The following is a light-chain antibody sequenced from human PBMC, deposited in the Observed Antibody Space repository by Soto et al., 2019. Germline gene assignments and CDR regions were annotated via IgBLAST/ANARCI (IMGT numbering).Light chain of an antibody. J-gene: IGLJ1*01. CDR1: SSDVGGYNY. Sequence: QSALTQPRSVSGSPGQSVTISCTGTSSDVGGYNYVSWYQQHPGKAPRLMIYDVSQRPSGVPDRFSGSKSGNTASLTISGLQAEDEADYYCCSYAGIYTSVFGTGTKSPS. CDR2: DVS. V-gene: IGLV2-11*01. CDR3: CSYAGIYTSV.